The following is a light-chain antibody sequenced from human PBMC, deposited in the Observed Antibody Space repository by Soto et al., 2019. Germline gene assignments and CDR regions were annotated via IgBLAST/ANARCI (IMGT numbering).Light chain of an antibody. J-gene: IGKJ1*01. CDR2: GAS. V-gene: IGKV3-15*01. CDR3: QQYNNWPPWT. CDR1: QRVSSN. Sequence: EIVMTQSPATLSVSPGERATLSCRASQRVSSNLAWYQQKPGQAPRLLNYGASTRATGIPARFSGSGSETEFTLTISSLQSEDFAVYYCQQYNNWPPWTFGQGTKVEIK.